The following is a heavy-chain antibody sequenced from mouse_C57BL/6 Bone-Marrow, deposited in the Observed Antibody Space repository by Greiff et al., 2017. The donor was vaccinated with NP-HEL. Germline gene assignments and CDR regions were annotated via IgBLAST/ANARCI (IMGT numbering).Heavy chain of an antibody. D-gene: IGHD2-4*01. Sequence: QVQLQQPGAELVMPGASVKLSCKASGYTFTSYWMHWVKQRPGQGLEWIGELDPSDSYTNYNQKFKGKSTLTVDKSSSTAYMQLSSLTSEDSAVYYCARGYDYDKAMDYWGQGTSVTVSS. CDR2: LDPSDSYT. V-gene: IGHV1-69*01. CDR3: ARGYDYDKAMDY. CDR1: GYTFTSYW. J-gene: IGHJ4*01.